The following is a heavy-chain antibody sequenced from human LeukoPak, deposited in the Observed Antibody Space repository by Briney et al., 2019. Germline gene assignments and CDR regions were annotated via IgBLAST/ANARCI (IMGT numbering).Heavy chain of an antibody. J-gene: IGHJ1*01. V-gene: IGHV4-39*01. CDR3: ARHPGGYGDYVAEYFQH. D-gene: IGHD4-17*01. CDR1: GGSISSSSYY. Sequence: SETLSLTCTVSGGSISSSSYYWGWIRQPPGKGLEWIGSIYYSGSTYYNPSLKSRVTISVDTSKNQFSLKLSSVTAADTAVYYCARHPGGYGDYVAEYFQHWGQGTLVTVSS. CDR2: IYYSGST.